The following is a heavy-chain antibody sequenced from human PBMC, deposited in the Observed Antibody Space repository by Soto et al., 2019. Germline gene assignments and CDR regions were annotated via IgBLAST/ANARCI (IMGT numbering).Heavy chain of an antibody. D-gene: IGHD6-13*01. CDR1: GFTFSDYY. CDR3: ARVGSIAAAGTPDY. V-gene: IGHV3-11*01. CDR2: ISGSGSTI. Sequence: GSLRLSCAASGFTFSDYYMSWFRQAPGKGLEWVSYISGSGSTIHDADSVKGRFTISRDNAKNSLYLQMNSLRAEDTAVYYCARVGSIAAAGTPDYWGQGTLATVSS. J-gene: IGHJ4*02.